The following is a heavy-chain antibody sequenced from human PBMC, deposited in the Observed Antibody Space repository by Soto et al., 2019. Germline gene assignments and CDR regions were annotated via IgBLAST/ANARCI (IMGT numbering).Heavy chain of an antibody. Sequence: ASVKVSCKASGYTFTDYYINWVRQAPGQGFEWMGWINPNSGGTYYAQKFRGRVTMTRDTSISTAYMELSRLRSDDTAVYYCARDFGSVLTNWYDPWGQGTLVTVSS. CDR3: ARDFGSVLTNWYDP. D-gene: IGHD2-8*01. CDR1: GYTFTDYY. CDR2: INPNSGGT. V-gene: IGHV1-2*02. J-gene: IGHJ5*02.